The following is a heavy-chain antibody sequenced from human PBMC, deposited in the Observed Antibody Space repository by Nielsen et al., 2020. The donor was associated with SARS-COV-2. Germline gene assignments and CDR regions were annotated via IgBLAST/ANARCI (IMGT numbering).Heavy chain of an antibody. D-gene: IGHD3-10*01. CDR3: ARSRMFLGRAYYYSYYMGV. CDR1: GVSISSYY. CDR2: IYHTGAT. Sequence: SETLSLTCTVSGVSISSYYWSWIRQAPGKGLEWIGYIYHTGATNYNPSLRNRVTIPIDTYRKQSFLTLNSVPAADTAVYYCARSRMFLGRAYYYSYYMGVWGKGTTVTVS. V-gene: IGHV4-59*01. J-gene: IGHJ6*03.